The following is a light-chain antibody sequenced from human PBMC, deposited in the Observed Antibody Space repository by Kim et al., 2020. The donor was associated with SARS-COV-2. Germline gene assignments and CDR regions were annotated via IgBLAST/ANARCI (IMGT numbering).Light chain of an antibody. J-gene: IGLJ1*01. CDR3: VAWDDSLNGYV. CDR1: SSNIGSNT. Sequence: ELTQPPSASGTPGQRVTISCSGGSSNIGSNTVNWYQQLPGTAPKLLICTNNQRPSGVPDRFSGSKSGTSASLAISGLQSEDEAEYYCVAWDDSLNGYVFGTGTKVTVL. CDR2: TNN. V-gene: IGLV1-44*01.